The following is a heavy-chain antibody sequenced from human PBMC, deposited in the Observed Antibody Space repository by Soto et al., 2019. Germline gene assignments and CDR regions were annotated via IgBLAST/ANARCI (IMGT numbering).Heavy chain of an antibody. CDR2: ITPDGRAT. Sequence: GGSLRLSCAASGFTFSSYWMHWVRQAPGKGLVWVSRITPDGRATSYADSVKGRFTISRDNAKNTLYLQMSSLRAEDTAVYYCARDLIIVETTGDDFDYWGQGTLVTVSS. J-gene: IGHJ4*02. D-gene: IGHD1-26*01. CDR1: GFTFSSYW. CDR3: ARDLIIVETTGDDFDY. V-gene: IGHV3-74*01.